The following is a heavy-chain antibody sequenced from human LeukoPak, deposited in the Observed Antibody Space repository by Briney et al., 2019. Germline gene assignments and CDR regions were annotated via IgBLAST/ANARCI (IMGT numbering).Heavy chain of an antibody. J-gene: IGHJ6*02. CDR3: ARGLLYDSYYDYYGMDV. Sequence: PSETLSLTCTVSGGSISSSSYYWGWIRQPPGKGLEWIGEINHSGSTNYNPSLKSRVTISVDTSKNQFSLKLSSVTAADTAVYYCARGLLYDSYYDYYGMDVWGQGTTVTVSS. CDR1: GGSISSSSYY. CDR2: INHSGST. D-gene: IGHD3-22*01. V-gene: IGHV4-39*07.